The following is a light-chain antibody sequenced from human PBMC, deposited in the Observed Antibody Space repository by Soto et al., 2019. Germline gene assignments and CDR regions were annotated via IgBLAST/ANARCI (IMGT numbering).Light chain of an antibody. CDR2: DAY. V-gene: IGKV3-20*01. J-gene: IGKJ4*01. CDR3: QQYSGSLT. Sequence: EVVLTQSPGTLSLSPGERATLSCRASQSVSSSYLAWYQQKPGQAPRLLIYDAYSRATGIPDRFSGSGSGTDFALTISRLEPEDFAVYFCQQYSGSLTFGGGTKVEIK. CDR1: QSVSSSY.